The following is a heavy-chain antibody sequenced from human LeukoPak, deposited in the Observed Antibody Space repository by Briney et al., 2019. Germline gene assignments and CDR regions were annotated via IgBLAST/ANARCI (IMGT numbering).Heavy chain of an antibody. CDR3: ARDPNFLGITPYYFDF. CDR2: ISSDSSYI. CDR1: GFTFSDYT. V-gene: IGHV3-21*01. D-gene: IGHD3-3*01. J-gene: IGHJ4*02. Sequence: PGGSLRLSCAASGFTFSDYTMTWVRQAPGKGLEWVASISSDSSYIDYADSVKGRFTISRDNAKNSLFLKTDTLRGDDTGIYYCARDPNFLGITPYYFDFWGQGTLVTVSS.